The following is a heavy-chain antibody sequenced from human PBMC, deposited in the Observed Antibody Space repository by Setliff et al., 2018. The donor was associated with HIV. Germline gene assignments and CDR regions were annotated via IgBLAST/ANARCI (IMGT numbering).Heavy chain of an antibody. J-gene: IGHJ4*02. CDR2: INHSGGT. CDR3: ASTGYSSSWTSYFDS. D-gene: IGHD6-13*01. V-gene: IGHV4-34*01. CDR1: GGTFSLHY. Sequence: KPSETLSLTCAVSGGTFSLHYYTWIRQSPLRGLEWIGEINHSGGTRYNPSLESRVTISVDTSKNQFSLKLSSVTAADTAVYYCASTGYSSSWTSYFDSWDQGTLVTVSS.